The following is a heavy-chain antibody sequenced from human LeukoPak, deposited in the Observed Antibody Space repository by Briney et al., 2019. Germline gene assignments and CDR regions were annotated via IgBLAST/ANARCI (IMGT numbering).Heavy chain of an antibody. CDR3: ARRHASSSRDY. Sequence: GGSLRLSCAASGFTFSNYWMSWVHQAPGKGLEWVANIKQDGSDKYYVDSVKGRFTISRDNAKNSLYLQMNSLRAEDTAVYYCARRHASSSRDYWGQGTLVTVSS. J-gene: IGHJ4*02. V-gene: IGHV3-7*01. CDR1: GFTFSNYW. D-gene: IGHD6-6*01. CDR2: IKQDGSDK.